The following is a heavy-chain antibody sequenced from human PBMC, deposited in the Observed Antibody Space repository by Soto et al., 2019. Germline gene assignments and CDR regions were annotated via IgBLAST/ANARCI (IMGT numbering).Heavy chain of an antibody. CDR2: ISGSGGIT. Sequence: GGSLRLFCAASGFTFSNYAMSWVRQAPGKGLEWVSFISGSGGITYYADSVKGRFTISRDNSKNTLYLQMHSLRAEDTAIYYCEKDANWEDHYWGQGTLVTVSS. V-gene: IGHV3-23*01. J-gene: IGHJ4*02. CDR3: EKDANWEDHY. CDR1: GFTFSNYA. D-gene: IGHD1-1*01.